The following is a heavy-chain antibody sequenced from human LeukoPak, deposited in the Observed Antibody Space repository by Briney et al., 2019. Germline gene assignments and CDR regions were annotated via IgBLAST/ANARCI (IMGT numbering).Heavy chain of an antibody. CDR1: GGTFISYA. J-gene: IGHJ6*02. V-gene: IGHV1-69*13. CDR3: ARGPDIVLMVYATYYYYGMDV. CDR2: IIPILGTA. D-gene: IGHD2-8*01. Sequence: SVKVSCKASGGTFISYAISWVRQAPGQGLEWMGGIIPILGTANYAQKFQGRVTITADESTSTAYMELSSLRSEDTAVYYCARGPDIVLMVYATYYYYGMDVWGQGTTVTVSS.